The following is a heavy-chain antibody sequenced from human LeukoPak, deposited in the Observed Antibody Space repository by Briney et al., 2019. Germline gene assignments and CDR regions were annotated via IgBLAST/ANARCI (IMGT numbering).Heavy chain of an antibody. J-gene: IGHJ4*02. V-gene: IGHV5-51*01. Sequence: GESLEISWKGSGYSFTSYWIGWGPQMPGKGLEGMGIIYPGDSDNRYSTSFQGQVTISADTSISTADLQWSSLEPSGPAMDYCASQPPDYCSSTSCLGRFHYWGQGTLLTVSS. CDR2: IYPGDSDN. D-gene: IGHD2-2*01. CDR1: GYSFTSYW. CDR3: ASQPPDYCSSTSCLGRFHY.